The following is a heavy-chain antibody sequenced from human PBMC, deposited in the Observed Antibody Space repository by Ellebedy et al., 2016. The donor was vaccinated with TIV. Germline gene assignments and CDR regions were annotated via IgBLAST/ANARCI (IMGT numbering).Heavy chain of an antibody. CDR1: GYTFTSYG. Sequence: AASVKVSCKASGYTFTSYGISWVRQAPGQGLEWMGWISAYNGNTNYAQKLQGRVTMTTDTSTSTAYMELRSLRSDDTAVYYCATRWYRYYSAMDVWGQGTTVTVSS. D-gene: IGHD6-13*01. J-gene: IGHJ6*02. CDR2: ISAYNGNT. CDR3: ATRWYRYYSAMDV. V-gene: IGHV1-18*04.